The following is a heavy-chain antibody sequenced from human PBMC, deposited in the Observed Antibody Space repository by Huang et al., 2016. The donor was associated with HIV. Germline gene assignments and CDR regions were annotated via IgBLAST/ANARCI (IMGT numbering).Heavy chain of an antibody. CDR2: IKIDGRTT. CDR3: ARAGGFEI. D-gene: IGHD2-15*01. CDR1: GFKFSNYW. V-gene: IGHV3-74*01. J-gene: IGHJ3*02. Sequence: EEHLVESGGGLVQPGGSLRLSCEASGFKFSNYWVQWGRQAPGKGLMWVSRIKIDGRTTDYADSVKGRFTISRDNAKNTLYLQMSSLTAEDTAIYYCARAGGFEIWGQGTVVTVSS.